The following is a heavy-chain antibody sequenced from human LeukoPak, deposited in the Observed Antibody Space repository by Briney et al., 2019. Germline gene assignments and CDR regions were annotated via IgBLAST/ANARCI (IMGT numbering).Heavy chain of an antibody. V-gene: IGHV6-1*01. CDR1: GDSVSSNSAA. CDR2: TYYRSKWYN. Sequence: SQTLSLTCAISGDSVSSNSAAWNWIRQSPSRGLEWLGRTYYRSKWYNDYAVSVKSRITINPDTSKNQFSLQLNSVTPEDTAVYYCARDPEGITMVRGYRNANAFDIWGQGTMVTVSS. D-gene: IGHD3-10*01. J-gene: IGHJ3*02. CDR3: ARDPEGITMVRGYRNANAFDI.